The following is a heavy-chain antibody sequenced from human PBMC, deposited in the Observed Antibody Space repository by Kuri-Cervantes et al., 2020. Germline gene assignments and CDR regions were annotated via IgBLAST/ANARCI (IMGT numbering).Heavy chain of an antibody. CDR2: INPSGGST. J-gene: IGHJ3*01. Sequence: ASVKVSCKASGYTFTSYYMHWVRQAPGQGLEWMGIINPSGGSTSYAQKFRGRVTMTRDTSTSTFYLELRSLTSDDTAMFYCARDLGRRPDTFDLWGQGTMVTVSS. CDR3: ARDLGRRPDTFDL. V-gene: IGHV1-46*01. CDR1: GYTFTSYY.